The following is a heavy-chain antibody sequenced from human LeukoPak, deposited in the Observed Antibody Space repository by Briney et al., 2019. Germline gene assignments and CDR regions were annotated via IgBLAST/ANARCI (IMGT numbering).Heavy chain of an antibody. CDR3: VREIPDAALNWFDP. D-gene: IGHD6-25*01. CDR1: LYTPTRYG. V-gene: IGHV1-18*01. J-gene: IGHJ5*02. Sequence: AAVKDSCKASLYTPTRYGISWVRQAPGQGRECMGWINAYKGNTHYAQKLQGRITMTTDTSTSTDYMELRRLRSDETAVCFCVREIPDAALNWFDPGGQGTLVTVSS. CDR2: INAYKGNT.